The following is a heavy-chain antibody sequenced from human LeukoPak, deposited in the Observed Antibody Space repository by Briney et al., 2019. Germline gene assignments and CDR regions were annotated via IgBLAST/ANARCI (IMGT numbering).Heavy chain of an antibody. CDR3: ARRDPFSVDWYFDL. Sequence: SETLSLTCTVSDGSISSYYWSWIRQPAGKGLEWIGRIYTSGSTNYNPSLKSRVTISVDTSKNQFSLKLSSVTAADTAVYYCARRDPFSVDWYFDLWGRGTLVTVSS. CDR2: IYTSGST. V-gene: IGHV4-4*07. CDR1: DGSISSYY. J-gene: IGHJ2*01.